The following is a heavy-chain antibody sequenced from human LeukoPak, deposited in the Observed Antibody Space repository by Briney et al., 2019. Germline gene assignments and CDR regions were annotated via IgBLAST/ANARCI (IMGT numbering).Heavy chain of an antibody. CDR2: IYTSGST. J-gene: IGHJ4*02. CDR1: GGSISSYY. CDR3: ASGPPPDFDY. Sequence: NPSETLSLTCTVSGGSISSYYWSWIRQPAGKGLEWIGRIYTSGSTDYNPSLKSRVTMSVDTSKNRFSLKLSSVTAADTAVYYCASGPPPDFDYWGQGTLVTVSS. V-gene: IGHV4-4*07.